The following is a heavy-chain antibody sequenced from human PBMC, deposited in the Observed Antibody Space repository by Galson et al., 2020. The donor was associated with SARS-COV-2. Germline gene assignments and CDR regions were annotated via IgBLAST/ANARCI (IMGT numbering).Heavy chain of an antibody. Sequence: SETLSLTCTVSGGSISSGSYYWSWIRQPAGKGLEWIGRIYTSGSTNYNPSLKSRVTISVDTSKNQFSLKLSSVTAADTAVYYCAREDVHYDYVWGSYRPRGFDYWGQGTLVTVSS. CDR2: IYTSGST. V-gene: IGHV4-61*02. D-gene: IGHD3-16*02. CDR3: AREDVHYDYVWGSYRPRGFDY. CDR1: GGSISSGSYY. J-gene: IGHJ4*02.